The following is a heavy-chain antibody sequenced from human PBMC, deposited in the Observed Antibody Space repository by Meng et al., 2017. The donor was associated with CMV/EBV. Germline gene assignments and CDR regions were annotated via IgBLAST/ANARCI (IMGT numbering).Heavy chain of an antibody. CDR3: ARAAGSLLRYYFDY. CDR1: GFTFSSYS. CDR2: ISSSSSYI. D-gene: IGHD3-10*01. J-gene: IGHJ4*02. Sequence: GESLKISCAASGFTFSSYSMNWVRQAPGKGLEWVSSISSSSSYIYYADSVKGRFTISRDNAKNSLYPQMNSLRAEDTAVYYCARAAGSLLRYYFDYWGQGTLVTVSS. V-gene: IGHV3-21*01.